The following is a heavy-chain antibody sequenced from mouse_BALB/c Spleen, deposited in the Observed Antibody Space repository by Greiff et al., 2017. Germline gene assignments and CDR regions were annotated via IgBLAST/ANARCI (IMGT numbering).Heavy chain of an antibody. J-gene: IGHJ3*01. CDR1: GFNIKDTY. CDR2: IDPANGNT. CDR3: AYDYGWFAY. Sequence: EVQRVESGAELVKPGASVKLSCTASGFNIKDTYMHWVKQRPEQGLEWIGRIDPANGNTKYDPKFQGKATITADTSSNTAYLQLSSLTSEDTAVYYCAYDYGWFAYWGEGTLVTVSA. D-gene: IGHD2-4*01. V-gene: IGHV14-3*02.